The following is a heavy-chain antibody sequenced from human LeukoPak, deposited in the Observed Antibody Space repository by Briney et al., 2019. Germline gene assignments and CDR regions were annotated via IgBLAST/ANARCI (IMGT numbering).Heavy chain of an antibody. J-gene: IGHJ1*01. CDR2: IYHSGST. Sequence: SETLSLTCTVSGGSISSGGYYWSWIRQPPGKGLEWIGYIYHSGSTYYNPSLKSRVTISVDRSKNQFSLKLRSVTVADTAVYYCARLGGGYFQHWGQGTLVTVFS. CDR3: ARLGGGYFQH. D-gene: IGHD2-15*01. CDR1: GGSISSGGYY. V-gene: IGHV4-30-2*01.